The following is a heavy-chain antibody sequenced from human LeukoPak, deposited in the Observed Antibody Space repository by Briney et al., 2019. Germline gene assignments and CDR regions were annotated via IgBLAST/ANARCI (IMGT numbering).Heavy chain of an antibody. CDR2: IKQDGSEK. D-gene: IGHD6-6*01. CDR1: GLTFSSYW. V-gene: IGHV3-7*01. J-gene: IGHJ5*02. Sequence: GGSLRLSCAASGLTFSSYWMSWVRQAPGKGLEWVANIKQDGSEKYYVDSVKGRFTISRDNAKNSLYLQMNSLRAEDTAVYYCATSYSSSSWFDPWGQGTLVTVSS. CDR3: ATSYSSSSWFDP.